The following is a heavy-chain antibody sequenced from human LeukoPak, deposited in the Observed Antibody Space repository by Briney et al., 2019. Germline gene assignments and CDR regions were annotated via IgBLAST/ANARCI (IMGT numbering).Heavy chain of an antibody. CDR1: GFSFSNYG. J-gene: IGHJ4*02. CDR3: ARSLFMVRGVMEYYFDY. D-gene: IGHD3-10*01. Sequence: GGSLRLSCAASGFSFSNYGMHWVRQAPGKGLEWVANIKQDGREKYYVDSVKGRFTISRDNAKNSLYLQMNSLRAEDTAVYYCARSLFMVRGVMEYYFDYWGQGTLVTVSS. CDR2: IKQDGREK. V-gene: IGHV3-7*01.